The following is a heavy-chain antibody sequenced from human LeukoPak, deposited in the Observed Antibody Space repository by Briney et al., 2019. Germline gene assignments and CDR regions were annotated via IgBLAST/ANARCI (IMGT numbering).Heavy chain of an antibody. CDR2: INPGGTT. Sequence: PSETLSLTCAVHGGSFSGYCWAWIRQPPGKGLEWIGEINPGGTTNYHPSLKRRVSISADTSKSQFSLELRSVTAADTAVFYCARAKSTVSTYFDSWGQGSLVTVSS. D-gene: IGHD4-17*01. V-gene: IGHV4-34*01. CDR3: ARAKSTVSTYFDS. J-gene: IGHJ4*02. CDR1: GGSFSGYC.